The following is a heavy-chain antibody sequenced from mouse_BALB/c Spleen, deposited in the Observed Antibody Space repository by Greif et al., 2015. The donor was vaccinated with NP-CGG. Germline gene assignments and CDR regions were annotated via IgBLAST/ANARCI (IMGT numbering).Heavy chain of an antibody. CDR3: ARGKNYYALDY. V-gene: IGHV1S137*01. CDR2: IGTYXGNT. J-gene: IGHJ4*01. Sequence: PGTSVKLSCKASGYTFTSYWMHWVKQSHAKSLEWIGVIGTYXGNTNYNQKFKGKATMTVDKSSSTAYMELARLTSEDSAIYYCARGKNYYALDYWGQGTSVTVSS. CDR1: GYTFTSYW.